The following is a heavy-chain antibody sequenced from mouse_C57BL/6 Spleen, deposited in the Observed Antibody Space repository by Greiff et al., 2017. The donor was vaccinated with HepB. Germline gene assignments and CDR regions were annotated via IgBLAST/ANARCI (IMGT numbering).Heavy chain of an antibody. Sequence: VHLVESGAELVRPGASVTLSCKASGYTFTDYEMHWVKQTPVHGLEWIGAIDPETGGTAYNQKFKGKAILTADKSSSTAYMELRSLTSEDSAVYYCTTSTDWYFDVWGTGTTVTVSS. CDR2: IDPETGGT. CDR1: GYTFTDYE. CDR3: TTSTDWYFDV. D-gene: IGHD1-1*01. J-gene: IGHJ1*03. V-gene: IGHV1-15*01.